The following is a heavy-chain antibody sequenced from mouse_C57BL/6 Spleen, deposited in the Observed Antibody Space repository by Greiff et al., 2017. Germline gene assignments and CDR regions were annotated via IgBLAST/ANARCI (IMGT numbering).Heavy chain of an antibody. J-gene: IGHJ2*01. CDR1: GFTFTDYY. V-gene: IGHV7-3*01. Sequence: EVLLVESGGGLVQPGGSLCLSCAASGFTFTDYYMSWVRQPPGKALEWLGFIRNKANGYTTEYSASVQGRFTISRDNSQSILYLQMNALRAEDSATYYCARSDYYGSSFDYWGQGTTLTVSA. CDR2: IRNKANGYTT. CDR3: ARSDYYGSSFDY. D-gene: IGHD1-1*01.